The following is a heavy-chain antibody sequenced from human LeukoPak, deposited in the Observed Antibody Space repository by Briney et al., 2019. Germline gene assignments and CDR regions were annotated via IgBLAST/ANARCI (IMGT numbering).Heavy chain of an antibody. CDR2: INPNSGGT. D-gene: IGHD4-11*01. CDR3: ASLTVTNPGMDV. J-gene: IGHJ6*02. Sequence: GASVKVSCKASGYAFTGYYMHWVRQAPGQGLEWMGRINPNSGGTNYAQKFQGRVTMTRDTSISTAYMELSRLRSDDTAVYYCASLTVTNPGMDVWGQGTTVTVSS. V-gene: IGHV1-2*06. CDR1: GYAFTGYY.